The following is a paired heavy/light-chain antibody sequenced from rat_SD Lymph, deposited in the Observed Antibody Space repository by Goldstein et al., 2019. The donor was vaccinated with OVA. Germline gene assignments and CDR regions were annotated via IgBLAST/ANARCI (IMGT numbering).Light chain of an antibody. J-gene: IGKJ5*01. V-gene: IGKV14S15*01. CDR1: QDIGNY. Sequence: DIQMTQSPSSMSASLGDRVTITCRASQDIGNYLSWFQQKPGKSPRRMIYGATNLAAGVPSRFSGSRSGSDYSLTISSLESGDMAIYYCLQSIHYPLTFGSGTKLEIK. CDR3: LQSIHYPLT. CDR2: GAT.
Heavy chain of an antibody. J-gene: IGHJ3*01. CDR3: ARSGYNYVGFTH. V-gene: IGHV1-35*01. D-gene: IGHD1-4*01. CDR1: GYTFTTYY. Sequence: QVQLQQSGAELAKPGTSVKLSCKTSGYTFTTYYIYWIKQRPGQGLEWIGNIYPGNGRTYYSEKFKGKATFTADTSSSTAYIQLGSLTPEDSAYYFCARSGYNYVGFTHWGQGTLVTVSS. CDR2: IYPGNGRT.